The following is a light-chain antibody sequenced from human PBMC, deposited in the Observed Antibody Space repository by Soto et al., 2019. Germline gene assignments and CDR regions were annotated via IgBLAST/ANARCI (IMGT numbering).Light chain of an antibody. Sequence: EIVLTQSPGTLSLSPGERATLSCGASQSVSSNYLAWYQQKPGRAPRLLIYGASSRATGIPDRFSGSGSGTEFTLTISSLQSEDFAVYYCQQYNNWPPTTFGQGTRLEIK. V-gene: IGKV3D-15*01. CDR1: QSVSSN. CDR3: QQYNNWPPTT. CDR2: GAS. J-gene: IGKJ5*01.